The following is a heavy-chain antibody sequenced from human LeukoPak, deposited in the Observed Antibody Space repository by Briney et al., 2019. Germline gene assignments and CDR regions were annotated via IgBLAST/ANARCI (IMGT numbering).Heavy chain of an antibody. Sequence: GRSLRLSCAASGFTFSSYGMHWVRQAPGKGLEWVAVIWYDGSNKYYADSVKGRSTISRDNSKNTLYLQMNSLRAEDTAVYYCARDGVAALDYWGQGTLVTVSS. CDR3: ARDGVAALDY. D-gene: IGHD5-12*01. CDR1: GFTFSSYG. J-gene: IGHJ4*02. CDR2: IWYDGSNK. V-gene: IGHV3-33*01.